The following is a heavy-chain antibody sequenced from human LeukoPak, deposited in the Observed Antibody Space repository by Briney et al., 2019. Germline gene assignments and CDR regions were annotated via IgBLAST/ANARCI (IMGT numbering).Heavy chain of an antibody. J-gene: IGHJ3*02. CDR3: AILQHGGAFDI. V-gene: IGHV4-34*01. Sequence: SPSETLSLTCAVYGGSFSGYYWSWIRQPPGKGLEWIGEINHSGSTNYNPSLKSRVTISVDTSKNQFSLKLSSVTAADTAVYYCAILQHGGAFDIWGQGTMVTVSS. CDR1: GGSFSGYY. D-gene: IGHD4-11*01. CDR2: INHSGST.